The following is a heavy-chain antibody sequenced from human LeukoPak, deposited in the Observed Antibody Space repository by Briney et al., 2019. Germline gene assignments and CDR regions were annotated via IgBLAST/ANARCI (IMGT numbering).Heavy chain of an antibody. CDR2: IYPGDSDT. V-gene: IGHV5-51*01. J-gene: IGHJ6*02. Sequence: GESLKISCKGSGYSFTSHWIGWVRQMPGKGLEWMGIIYPGDSDTRYSPSFQGQVTISADKSINTAYLQWSSLKASDTAMYYCARQDFYYYYGMDVWGQGTTVTVSS. CDR1: GYSFTSHW. CDR3: ARQDFYYYYGMDV.